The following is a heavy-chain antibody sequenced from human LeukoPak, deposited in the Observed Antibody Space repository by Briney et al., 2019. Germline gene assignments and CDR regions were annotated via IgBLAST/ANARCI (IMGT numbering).Heavy chain of an antibody. Sequence: GGSLRLSCTAFGFIFSSYAMHWVRQAPGKGLEWVAVISYDGNYKYYADSVKGRFTISRDNSKNTLYLQMNSLRAEDTAVYYCAKATTVVTPFDYWGQGTLVTVSS. J-gene: IGHJ4*02. D-gene: IGHD4-23*01. CDR3: AKATTVVTPFDY. CDR2: ISYDGNYK. CDR1: GFIFSSYA. V-gene: IGHV3-30*18.